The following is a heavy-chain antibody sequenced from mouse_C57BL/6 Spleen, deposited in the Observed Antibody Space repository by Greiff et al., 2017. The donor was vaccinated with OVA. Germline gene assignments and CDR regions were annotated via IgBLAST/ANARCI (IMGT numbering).Heavy chain of an antibody. Sequence: EVQLQQSGPELVKPGASVKISCKASGYTFTDYYMNWVKQSHGKSLEWIGDINPNNGGTSYNQKFKGKATLTVDKSSSTAYMELRSLTSEDSAVYYCARYYYYGSSYPWYFDVWGTGTTVTVSS. CDR3: ARYYYYGSSYPWYFDV. CDR2: INPNNGGT. D-gene: IGHD1-1*01. V-gene: IGHV1-26*01. CDR1: GYTFTDYY. J-gene: IGHJ1*03.